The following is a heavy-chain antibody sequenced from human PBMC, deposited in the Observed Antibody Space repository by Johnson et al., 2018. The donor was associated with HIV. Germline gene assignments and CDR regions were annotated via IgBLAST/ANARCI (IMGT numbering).Heavy chain of an antibody. Sequence: EVQLVESGGGLVHPGGSLRLSCATSGFTFSSYWMSWVRQAPGKGLEWVANIKQDGSEKYYVDSVKGRFTISRDSAKNSLYLQMNSLRAEDTAVYYCARHWAAAGRDAFDIWGQGTMVSVSS. CDR2: IKQDGSEK. CDR3: ARHWAAAGRDAFDI. V-gene: IGHV3-7*05. CDR1: GFTFSSYW. D-gene: IGHD6-13*01. J-gene: IGHJ3*02.